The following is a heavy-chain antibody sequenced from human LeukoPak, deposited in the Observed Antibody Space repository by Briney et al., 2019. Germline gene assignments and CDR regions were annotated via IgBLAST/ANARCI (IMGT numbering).Heavy chain of an antibody. D-gene: IGHD4-17*01. CDR1: GFTFSSYS. CDR3: AKVHGDYDY. V-gene: IGHV3-21*04. Sequence: PEGSLRLSCAASGFTFSSYSMNWVRQAPGKGLEWVSSISSSSSYIYYADSVKGRFTISRDNAKNSLYLQMNSLRAEDTAVYYCAKVHGDYDYWGQGTLVTVSS. J-gene: IGHJ4*02. CDR2: ISSSSSYI.